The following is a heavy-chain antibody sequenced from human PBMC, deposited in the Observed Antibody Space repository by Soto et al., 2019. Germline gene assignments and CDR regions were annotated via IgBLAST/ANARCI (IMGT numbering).Heavy chain of an antibody. CDR3: ARQQMTGNWFDP. Sequence: SETLSLTCTVSGGSISSSSYYWGWIRQPPGKGLEWIGSIYYSGSTYHNPSLKSRVTISVDTSKNQFSLKLSSVTAADTAVYYCARQQMTGNWFDPWGQGTLVTVSS. CDR2: IYYSGST. CDR1: GGSISSSSYY. V-gene: IGHV4-39*01. J-gene: IGHJ5*02.